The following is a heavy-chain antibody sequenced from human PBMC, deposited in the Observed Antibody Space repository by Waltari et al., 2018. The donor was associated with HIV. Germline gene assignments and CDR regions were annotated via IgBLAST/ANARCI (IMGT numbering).Heavy chain of an antibody. J-gene: IGHJ5*02. Sequence: EVQLVESGGDLVQPGGSRRLSCAAYGCRFDDYAMHWVRQAPGKVCDVDSGINWRSGNISYADSVRGRFTTSRDNAKSALYLRMNSLRPDDTGVYYCARGPVYKWFDPWGQGTVVTVSS. CDR2: INWRSGNI. V-gene: IGHV3-9*01. D-gene: IGHD3-10*01. CDR3: ARGPVYKWFDP. CDR1: GCRFDDYA.